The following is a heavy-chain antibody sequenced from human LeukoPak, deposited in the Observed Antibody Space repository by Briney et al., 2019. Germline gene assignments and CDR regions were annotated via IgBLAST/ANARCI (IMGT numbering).Heavy chain of an antibody. CDR2: IYPGDSDT. V-gene: IGHV5-51*01. CDR3: GRGRGGSSDY. D-gene: IGHD3-16*01. CDR1: GYSFTSYW. J-gene: IGHJ4*02. Sequence: NRGESLKISCKGSGYSFTSYWIGWVRQMPGKGLEWMGIIYPGDSDTRYSPSFQGHVTLSTDKSINTAYLQWSSLRASDTAIYYCGRGRGGSSDYWGQGTLVTVSS.